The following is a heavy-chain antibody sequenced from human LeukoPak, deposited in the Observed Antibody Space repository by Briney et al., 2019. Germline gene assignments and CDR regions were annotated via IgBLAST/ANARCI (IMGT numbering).Heavy chain of an antibody. CDR3: ARDRLGSYEY. D-gene: IGHD1-26*01. Sequence: ASVKVSCKASGYTFTSYDINWVRQAPGQGLEWMGRINPNNGGTNYAQKFQGRVTMTRDTSISTAFMEPSRLRSDDTAIYYCARDRLGSYEYWGQGTLVTVSS. J-gene: IGHJ4*02. V-gene: IGHV1-2*06. CDR2: INPNNGGT. CDR1: GYTFTSYD.